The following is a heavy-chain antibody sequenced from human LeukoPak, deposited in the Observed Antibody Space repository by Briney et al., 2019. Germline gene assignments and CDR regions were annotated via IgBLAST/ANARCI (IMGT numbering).Heavy chain of an antibody. Sequence: PGGSLRLSCTDSGFTFSSYNMNWVRQAPGKGLEWVSSISSSSSYIDYADSVKGRFTISRDNAKSSLYLQMNSLRAEDTAVYYCARGGTYFDYWGQGTLVTVSS. CDR2: ISSSSSYI. J-gene: IGHJ4*02. CDR3: ARGGTYFDY. D-gene: IGHD3-16*01. CDR1: GFTFSSYN. V-gene: IGHV3-21*01.